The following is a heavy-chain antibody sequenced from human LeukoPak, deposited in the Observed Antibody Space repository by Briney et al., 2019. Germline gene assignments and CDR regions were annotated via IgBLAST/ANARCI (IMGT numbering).Heavy chain of an antibody. Sequence: WGSLRLSCAASGFTFSSYSMNWVRQAPGQGLEWISYISSGSSTIYYADSVKGRFTIYRDNAKNSLYPQMTSLRAEDTAVYYCARVLHKRNYDSSDYYGYWGQGTLVTVSS. CDR2: ISSGSSTI. J-gene: IGHJ4*02. D-gene: IGHD3-22*01. CDR3: ARVLHKRNYDSSDYYGY. CDR1: GFTFSSYS. V-gene: IGHV3-48*01.